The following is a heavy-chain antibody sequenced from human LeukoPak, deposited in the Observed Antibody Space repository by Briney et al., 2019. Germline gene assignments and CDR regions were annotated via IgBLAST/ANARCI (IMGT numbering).Heavy chain of an antibody. J-gene: IGHJ4*02. CDR1: GFTFSSYW. Sequence: RTGGSLRLSCAASGFTFSSYWMHWVRQAPGKGLVWVSRINSDGSSTSYADSVKGRFTISRDNAKNTLYLQMNSLRPEDTAVYYSARSGLWFGTGTDYWGPGNLVTVSS. CDR3: ARSGLWFGTGTDY. CDR2: INSDGSST. D-gene: IGHD3-10*01. V-gene: IGHV3-74*01.